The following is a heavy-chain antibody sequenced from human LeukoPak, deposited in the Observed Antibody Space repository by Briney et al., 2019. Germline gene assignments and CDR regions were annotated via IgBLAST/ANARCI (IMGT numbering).Heavy chain of an antibody. CDR1: GGSISSYC. J-gene: IGHJ4*02. V-gene: IGHV4-59*08. D-gene: IGHD3-22*01. CDR2: IYYSGST. CDR3: ARHAGAESSGYYYLPDFDS. Sequence: PSETLSLTRTVSGGSISSYCWSWIRQPPGKGLEWIGYIYYSGSTNYNPSLKSRVTISLDTSKNQFSLKLTSVTAADTAVYYCARHAGAESSGYYYLPDFDSWGQGTLVTASS.